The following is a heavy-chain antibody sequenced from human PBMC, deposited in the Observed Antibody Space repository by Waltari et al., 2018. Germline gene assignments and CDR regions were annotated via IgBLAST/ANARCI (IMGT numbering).Heavy chain of an antibody. D-gene: IGHD3-22*01. CDR2: FDPEDGET. J-gene: IGHJ3*02. Sequence: QVQLVQSGDAVTKPGASVKVSCKVSGYTLTELSMHWLRQAPGKGLEWMGGFDPEDGETIYAQKFQGRVTMTEDTSTDTAYMELSSLRSEDTAVYYCATSRLDDSSGYRWAFDIWGQGTMVTVSS. CDR3: ATSRLDDSSGYRWAFDI. CDR1: GYTLTELS. V-gene: IGHV1-24*01.